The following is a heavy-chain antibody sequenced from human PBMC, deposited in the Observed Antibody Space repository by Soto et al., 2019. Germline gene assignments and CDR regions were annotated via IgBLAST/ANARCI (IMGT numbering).Heavy chain of an antibody. D-gene: IGHD3-9*01. CDR3: ARTTAVPNTLRSRYFFDF. J-gene: IGHJ4*02. CDR1: GGSVNNKTYY. Sequence: SETLSLTCSVSGGSVNNKTYYWSWIRQPPGKRLEWIGYVYYSGTTNYNPSLKSRVTISIDMSKNQFSLRLSSVTAADTALYYCARTTAVPNTLRSRYFFDFWGQGTLVTVAS. V-gene: IGHV4-61*01. CDR2: VYYSGTT.